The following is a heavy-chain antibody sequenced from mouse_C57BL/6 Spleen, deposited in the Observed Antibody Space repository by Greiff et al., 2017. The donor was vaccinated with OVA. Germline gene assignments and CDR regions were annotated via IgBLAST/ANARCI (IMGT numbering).Heavy chain of an antibody. J-gene: IGHJ3*01. V-gene: IGHV14-4*01. CDR2: IDPENGDT. Sequence: VQLQQSGAELVRPGASVKLSCTASGFNIKDDYMHWVKQRPEQGLEWIGWIDPENGDTEYASKFQGKATITADKSSNTAYLHRSSLRSVDTPVYYCTTRSAPYWGHGALVTVSA. CDR1: GFNIKDDY. CDR3: TTRSAPY.